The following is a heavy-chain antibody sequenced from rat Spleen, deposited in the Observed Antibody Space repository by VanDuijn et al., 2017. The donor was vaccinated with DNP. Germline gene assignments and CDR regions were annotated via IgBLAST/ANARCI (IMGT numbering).Heavy chain of an antibody. Sequence: EVQLVESGGGLVQPGRSMKLSCAASGFSFSDYNMAWVRQAPKKGLDWVAPISYDGSNAYYRDSVKGRFTVSRDNAKSTLYLQMDSLRSEDTATYYCARLSWRRGYAMDAWGQGTSVTVSS. CDR1: GFSFSDYN. CDR2: ISYDGSNA. V-gene: IGHV5-7*01. D-gene: IGHD4-2*01. CDR3: ARLSWRRGYAMDA. J-gene: IGHJ4*01.